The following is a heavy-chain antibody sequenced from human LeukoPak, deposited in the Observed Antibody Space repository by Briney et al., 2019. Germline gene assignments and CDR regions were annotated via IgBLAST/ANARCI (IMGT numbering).Heavy chain of an antibody. CDR3: ERYGDYVGYFDY. J-gene: IGHJ4*02. Sequence: SETLSLTFTGSGGSISSGSYYWSWIRQPAGKGLEWIGRIYTSGSTNYNPSLKSRVTMSVDTSKNQFSLKLSSVTAADTAVYYCERYGDYVGYFDYWGQGTLVTVSS. D-gene: IGHD4-17*01. V-gene: IGHV4-61*02. CDR1: GGSISSGSYY. CDR2: IYTSGST.